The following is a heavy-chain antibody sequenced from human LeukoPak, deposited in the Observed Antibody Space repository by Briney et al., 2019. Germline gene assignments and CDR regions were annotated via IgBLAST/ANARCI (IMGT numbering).Heavy chain of an antibody. CDR3: AKDKLVRMDYFDY. D-gene: IGHD3-10*01. J-gene: IGHJ4*02. Sequence: GGSLRLSCVGSGFTFSGFAMHWVRQAPGKGLEWVAFIRYDGSDKYYADSVKGRFTISRDNSKNTLYLQMNSLRVEDTAVYYCAKDKLVRMDYFDYWGQGTLVTVSS. CDR2: IRYDGSDK. V-gene: IGHV3-30*02. CDR1: GFTFSGFA.